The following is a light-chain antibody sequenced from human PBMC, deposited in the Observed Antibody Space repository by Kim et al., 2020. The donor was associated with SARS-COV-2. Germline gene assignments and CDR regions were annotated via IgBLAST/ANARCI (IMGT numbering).Light chain of an antibody. V-gene: IGLV3-25*03. CDR2: KDS. CDR3: QSADSSGTWV. CDR1: ALPKQY. J-gene: IGLJ3*02. Sequence: VYPGQTARITCSGDALPKQYAYWYQQKPGQAPVLVIYKDSERPSGIPERFSGSSSGTTVTLTISGVQAEDEADYYCQSADSSGTWVFGGGTKVTVL.